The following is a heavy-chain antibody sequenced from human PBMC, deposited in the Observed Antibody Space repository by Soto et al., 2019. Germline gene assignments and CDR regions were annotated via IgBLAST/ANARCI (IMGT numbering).Heavy chain of an antibody. CDR3: VKVRRRCYKDYIDY. D-gene: IGHD1-1*01. Sequence: QGQLVQSGAEVTKPGSSLKVSCTASGGTFSNYAISWVRQSPGQGLEWMGGIIPIVGTTDYAQRFQGRVTITASESTSTAYMELRSLRSEDTEIYYCVKVRRRCYKDYIDYWGQGTLVAVSS. V-gene: IGHV1-69*12. CDR2: IIPIVGTT. J-gene: IGHJ4*02. CDR1: GGTFSNYA.